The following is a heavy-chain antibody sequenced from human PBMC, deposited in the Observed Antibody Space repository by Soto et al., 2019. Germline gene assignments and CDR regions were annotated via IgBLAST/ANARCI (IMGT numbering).Heavy chain of an antibody. CDR1: GLTFSSYG. Sequence: GGSLRLSCAASGLTFSSYGMHWVRQAPGKGLEWVAVIWYDGSNKYYADSVKGRFTISRDNSKNTLYLQMNSLRAEDTAVYYCARDRSEWLGAGAFDIWGQGTMVTVSS. CDR2: IWYDGSNK. CDR3: ARDRSEWLGAGAFDI. V-gene: IGHV3-33*08. J-gene: IGHJ3*02. D-gene: IGHD3-3*01.